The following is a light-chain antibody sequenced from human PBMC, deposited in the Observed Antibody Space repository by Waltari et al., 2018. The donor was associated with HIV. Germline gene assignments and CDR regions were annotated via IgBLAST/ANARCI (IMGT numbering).Light chain of an antibody. J-gene: IGLJ3*02. V-gene: IGLV10-54*01. CDR3: SAWDSSLSAWV. CDR1: SNNVGYQG. CDR2: RNN. Sequence: QVGLSQPPSVSKGLRQTATLTCTGNSNNVGYQGADWLQQHQGHPPKLLSYRNNNRPSGISERLSASRSGNTASLTITGLQPEDEADYYCSAWDSSLSAWVFGGGTKLTVL.